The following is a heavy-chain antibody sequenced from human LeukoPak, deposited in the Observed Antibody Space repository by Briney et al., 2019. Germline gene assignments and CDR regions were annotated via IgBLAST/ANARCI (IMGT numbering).Heavy chain of an antibody. CDR3: ARVLEAGANDY. CDR1: GGSISSYY. J-gene: IGHJ4*02. CDR2: IYYSGST. D-gene: IGHD4/OR15-4a*01. Sequence: SETVSLTCTVSGGSISSYYWSWIRQPPGKGLEWIGYIYYSGSTNYNPSLKSRVTISVDTSKNQFSLKLSSVTAADTAVYYCARVLEAGANDYWGQGTLVTVSS. V-gene: IGHV4-59*01.